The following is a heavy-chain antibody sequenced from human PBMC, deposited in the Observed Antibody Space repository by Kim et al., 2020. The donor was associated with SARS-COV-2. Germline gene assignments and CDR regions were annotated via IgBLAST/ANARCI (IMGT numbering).Heavy chain of an antibody. J-gene: IGHJ4*02. V-gene: IGHV4-4*02. CDR3: ASLPYDSSVVGQNPIDS. CDR2: IFHSGSS. CDR1: GGSITSGNW. D-gene: IGHD3-22*01. Sequence: SETLSLTCAVSGGSITSGNWWSWVRQPPGKGLEWIGEIFHSGSSNYSPSLKSRVTISVDKSKNQLSLKLNSVTAADTAVYYCASLPYDSSVVGQNPIDSWGPGALVVVSS.